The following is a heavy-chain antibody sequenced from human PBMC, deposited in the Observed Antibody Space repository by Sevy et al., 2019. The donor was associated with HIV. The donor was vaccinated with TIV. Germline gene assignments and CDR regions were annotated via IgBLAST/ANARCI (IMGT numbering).Heavy chain of an antibody. Sequence: GGSLRLSCAASGFTFSSYNMNWVRQAPGKGLEWVSSISGLSNYIYYADSMKGRFTISIDNAKNTLNLQMNSLRGDDTAVYFCARGPPDRRYDYFDSWGQGILVTVSS. D-gene: IGHD1-1*01. CDR1: GFTFSSYN. CDR3: ARGPPDRRYDYFDS. CDR2: ISGLSNYI. V-gene: IGHV3-21*06. J-gene: IGHJ4*02.